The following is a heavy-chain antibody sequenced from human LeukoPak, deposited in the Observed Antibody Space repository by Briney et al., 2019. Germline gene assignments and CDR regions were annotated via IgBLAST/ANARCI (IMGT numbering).Heavy chain of an antibody. CDR3: AASYSSGWYHYYYYYGMDV. J-gene: IGHJ6*02. CDR2: INHSGST. Sequence: SETLSLTCAVYGGXFSGYYCSWIRQPPGKGLEWIGEINHSGSTNYNPSLKSRVTISVDTSKNQFSLKLSSVTAADTAVYYCAASYSSGWYHYYYYYGMDVWGQGTTVTVSS. V-gene: IGHV4-34*01. CDR1: GGXFSGYY. D-gene: IGHD6-19*01.